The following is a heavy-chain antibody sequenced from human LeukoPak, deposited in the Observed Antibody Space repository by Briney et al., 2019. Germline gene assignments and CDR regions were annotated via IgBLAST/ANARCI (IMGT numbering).Heavy chain of an antibody. CDR3: ARDGNYYDSSGYYSY. Sequence: PGGSLRLSCAASGFTFSSYWMHWVRQAPGKGLVWVSRINSDGSSTSYADSVKGRFPISRDNAKNTLYLQMNSLRAEDTAVYYCARDGNYYDSSGYYSYWGQGTLVTVSS. CDR2: INSDGSST. D-gene: IGHD3-22*01. J-gene: IGHJ4*02. V-gene: IGHV3-74*01. CDR1: GFTFSSYW.